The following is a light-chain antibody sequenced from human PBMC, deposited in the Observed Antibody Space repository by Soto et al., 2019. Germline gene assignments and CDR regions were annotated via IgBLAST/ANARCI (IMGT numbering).Light chain of an antibody. V-gene: IGKV1-39*01. CDR3: HQSYSAPWT. Sequence: DIQVTQSPSSLSASVGDRVTITCRASQSISRYLNCYRQKPGRAPNLLIYTASNLQSGVPSRFSGNGSRTDFTLTISSLQPGDFATYYCHQSYSAPWTFGQGTKVEIK. CDR2: TAS. J-gene: IGKJ1*01. CDR1: QSISRY.